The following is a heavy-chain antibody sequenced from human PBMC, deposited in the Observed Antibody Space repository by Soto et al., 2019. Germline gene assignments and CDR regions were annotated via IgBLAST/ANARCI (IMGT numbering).Heavy chain of an antibody. V-gene: IGHV4-31*03. CDR2: IYYSGST. Sequence: QVQLQESGPGLVKPSQTLSLTCTVSGGSISSGGYYWSWIRQHPGKGLEWIGYIYYSGSTYYNPSLKSRVTISVDTSKNQFSLKLSSVTAADTAAYYCARDSQRAGIAAATGFDPWGQGTLVTVSS. CDR1: GGSISSGGYY. CDR3: ARDSQRAGIAAATGFDP. J-gene: IGHJ5*02. D-gene: IGHD6-13*01.